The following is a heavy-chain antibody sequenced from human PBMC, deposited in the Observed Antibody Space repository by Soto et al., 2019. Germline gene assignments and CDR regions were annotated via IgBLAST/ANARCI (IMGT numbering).Heavy chain of an antibody. CDR1: GFTFSRYT. Sequence: QVQLVQSGGGVVRPGGSLRLSCVASGFTFSRYTMHWVRQAPGKGLEWVALMSYDGSKKYYADSVKGRLTISRDSSKNTLVVEMDGLRHEDTALSYCARDSGLLAFDYWGQGSMVSVSA. J-gene: IGHJ4*02. V-gene: IGHV3-30*04. CDR2: MSYDGSKK. D-gene: IGHD2-8*02. CDR3: ARDSGLLAFDY.